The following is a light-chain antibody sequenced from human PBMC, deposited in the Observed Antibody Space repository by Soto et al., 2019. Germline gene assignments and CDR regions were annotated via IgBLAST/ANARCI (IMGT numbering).Light chain of an antibody. CDR2: GAS. Sequence: EFVLTQSPGTLSLSPGERATLSCRASQSATSNYLAWYQQKTGQAPRLLIYGASSRVIGIPDRFSGSGSGTDFTLTISSLEPEDFAMYYCQQYGSLWTFGQGTKVEFK. CDR1: QSATSNY. CDR3: QQYGSLWT. V-gene: IGKV3-20*01. J-gene: IGKJ1*01.